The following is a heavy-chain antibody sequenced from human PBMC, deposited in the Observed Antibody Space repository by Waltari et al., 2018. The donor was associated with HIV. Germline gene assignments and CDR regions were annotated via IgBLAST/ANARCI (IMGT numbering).Heavy chain of an antibody. V-gene: IGHV3-30*01. J-gene: IGHJ3*02. D-gene: IGHD3-10*01. CDR2: ISSDGNKK. CDR3: ARALDYYGSGSYSTDALDI. Sequence: QVQLVESGGGVVQPGRSLRLSCAASGFTFSTYSMNWVRQAPGKGLEWVSVISSDGNKKYYADSVRGRFTISRDSSKNTLFLQMNSLRAEDTAVYYCARALDYYGSGSYSTDALDIWGQGTMVTVSS. CDR1: GFTFSTYS.